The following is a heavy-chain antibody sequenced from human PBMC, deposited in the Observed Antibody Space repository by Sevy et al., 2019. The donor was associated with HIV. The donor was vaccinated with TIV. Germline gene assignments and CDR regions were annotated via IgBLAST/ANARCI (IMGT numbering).Heavy chain of an antibody. CDR1: GGSISSYY. J-gene: IGHJ6*02. CDR3: ARKKVGMDV. CDR2: IYYSGST. V-gene: IGHV4-59*01. Sequence: SETLSLTCTVSGGSISSYYWSWIWQPPGKGLEWIGYIYYSGSTNYNPSLKSRVTISVDTSKNQFSLKLSSVTAADTAVYYCARKKVGMDVWGQGTTVTVSS.